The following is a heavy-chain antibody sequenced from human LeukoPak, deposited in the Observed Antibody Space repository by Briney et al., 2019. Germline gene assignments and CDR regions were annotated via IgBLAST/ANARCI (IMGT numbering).Heavy chain of an antibody. CDR3: ARGYDILTGTDVPPFDY. CDR2: IWYDGSNK. CDR1: GFTFSSYG. Sequence: GGSLRLSCAASGFTFSSYGMHWVRQAPGKGLEWVAVIWYDGSNKYYADSAKGRFTISRDNSKNTLYLQMNSLRAEDTAVYYCARGYDILTGTDVPPFDYWGQGTLVTVSS. D-gene: IGHD3-9*01. J-gene: IGHJ4*02. V-gene: IGHV3-33*01.